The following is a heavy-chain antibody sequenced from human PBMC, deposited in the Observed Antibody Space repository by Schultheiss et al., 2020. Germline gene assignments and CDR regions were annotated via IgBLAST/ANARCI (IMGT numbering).Heavy chain of an antibody. Sequence: GGSLRLSCAVYGGSFSGYYWSWIRQAPGKGLEWVSGISGSGSTYYADSVKGRFTISRDNGKNTLYLQMNNLGAEDTAMYYCAKEKVQRAYDVFDIWGQGTMVTVSS. CDR3: AKEKVQRAYDVFDI. CDR2: ISGSGST. V-gene: IGHV3-69-1*01. CDR1: GGSFSGYY. J-gene: IGHJ3*02.